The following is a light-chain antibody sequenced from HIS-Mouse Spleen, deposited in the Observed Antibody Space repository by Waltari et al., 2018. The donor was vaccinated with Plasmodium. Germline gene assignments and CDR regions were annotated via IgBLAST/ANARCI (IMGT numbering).Light chain of an antibody. CDR3: MIWPSNASGV. V-gene: IGLV5-37*01. CDR1: SDINVGSYN. CDR2: YYSDSDK. Sequence: QPVLTQPPSSSASPGESARLTCTLPSDINVGSYNIYWYQPTPGSPPRYLLYYYSDSDKGQGSGVPSRFSGSKDASANTGILLISGLQSEDEADYYCMIWPSNASGVFGGGTKLTVL. J-gene: IGLJ3*02.